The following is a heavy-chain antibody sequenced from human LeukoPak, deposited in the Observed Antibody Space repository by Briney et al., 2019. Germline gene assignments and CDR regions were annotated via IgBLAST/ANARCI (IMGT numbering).Heavy chain of an antibody. CDR3: AGTGSYFRY. CDR1: GDSVSSNSAT. Sequence: SQTLSLTCAISGDSVSSNSATWNWIRQSPSRGLEWLGRTYYRSKWYFDYGMSVKSRITINPDTSKNQFSLQLHSVTPDDTAVYFCAGTGSYFRYWDQGTLATVSS. V-gene: IGHV6-1*01. D-gene: IGHD1-26*01. CDR2: TYYRSKWYF. J-gene: IGHJ4*02.